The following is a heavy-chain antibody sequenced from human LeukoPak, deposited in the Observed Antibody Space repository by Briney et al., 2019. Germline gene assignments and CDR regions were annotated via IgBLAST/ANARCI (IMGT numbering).Heavy chain of an antibody. V-gene: IGHV4-59*01. J-gene: IGHJ4*02. CDR2: IYYSGST. D-gene: IGHD5-24*01. CDR3: AREGDGYNYGYFDY. CDR1: GGSISSYY. Sequence: PSETLSLTCTVSGGSISSYYWSWIRQPPGKGLEWIGYIYYSGSTNYNPSLKSRVTISVDTSKNQFSLKLSSVTAADTAVYYCAREGDGYNYGYFDYWGQGTLVTVSS.